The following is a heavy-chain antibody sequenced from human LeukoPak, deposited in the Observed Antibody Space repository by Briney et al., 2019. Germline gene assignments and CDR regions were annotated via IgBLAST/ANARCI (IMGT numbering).Heavy chain of an antibody. V-gene: IGHV3-21*01. Sequence: PGGSLRLSCAASGFTFSSYSMNWVRQAPGKGLEWVSSISSSSSYIYYADSVKGRFTISRDNAKNSLYLQMNSLRAEDTAVYYCAPIPLRGVGAFDIWGHGTMVTVSS. CDR3: APIPLRGVGAFDI. CDR1: GFTFSSYS. CDR2: ISSSSSYI. J-gene: IGHJ3*02. D-gene: IGHD1-26*01.